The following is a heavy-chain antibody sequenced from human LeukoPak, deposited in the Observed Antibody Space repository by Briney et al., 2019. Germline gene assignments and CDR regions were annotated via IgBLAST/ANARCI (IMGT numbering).Heavy chain of an antibody. CDR2: INPNSGGT. CDR3: ARAGLWDTAMVVHFDY. D-gene: IGHD5-18*01. J-gene: IGHJ4*02. CDR1: GYTFTGYY. V-gene: IGHV1-2*04. Sequence: ASVKVSCKASGYTFTGYYMHWVRQAPGQGLEWMGWINPNSGGTNYAQKLQGWVTMTRDTSISTAYMELSRLRSDDTAVYYCARAGLWDTAMVVHFDYWGQGTLVTVSS.